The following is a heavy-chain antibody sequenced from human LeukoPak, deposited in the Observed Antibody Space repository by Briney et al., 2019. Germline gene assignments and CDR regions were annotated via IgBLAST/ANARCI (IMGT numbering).Heavy chain of an antibody. V-gene: IGHV1-69*11. D-gene: IGHD3-10*01. J-gene: IGHJ3*02. CDR1: GGTFSTYA. CDR3: ATGGAYRDSLDI. Sequence: SVKVSCKASGGTFSTYAINWVRQAPGQGLEWMGRIIAILSQTNFAEKFQGRVSITADESTTTAYMELSGLKSEDTAVYYCATGGAYRDSLDIWGQGTMVTVSS. CDR2: IIAILSQT.